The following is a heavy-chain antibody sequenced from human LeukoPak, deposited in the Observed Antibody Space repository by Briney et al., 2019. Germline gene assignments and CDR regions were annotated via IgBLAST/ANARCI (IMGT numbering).Heavy chain of an antibody. CDR3: ARGDFMVRGRSNDY. Sequence: ASVKVSCKVSGYTLTELSMHWVRQAPGKGLEWMGGFDPEDGETIYAQKFQGRVTMTEDTSTDTAYMELSSLRSEDTAVYYCARGDFMVRGRSNDYWGQGTLVTVSS. CDR1: GYTLTELS. V-gene: IGHV1-24*01. J-gene: IGHJ4*02. D-gene: IGHD3-10*01. CDR2: FDPEDGET.